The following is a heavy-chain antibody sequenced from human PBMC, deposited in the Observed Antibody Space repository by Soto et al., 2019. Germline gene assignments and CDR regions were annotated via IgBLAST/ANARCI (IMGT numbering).Heavy chain of an antibody. CDR2: IYSGGST. CDR1: GFTFSSNY. Sequence: EVQLVESGGGLVKPGGSLRLSCAASGFTFSSNYMSWVRQAPGKGLEWVSVIYSGGSTYYADSVKGRFTISRDNSKNTLYLQMNSLRAEDTAVYYCARDGYCSGGSCYGGSDYWGQGTLVTVSS. D-gene: IGHD2-15*01. CDR3: ARDGYCSGGSCYGGSDY. J-gene: IGHJ4*02. V-gene: IGHV3-66*01.